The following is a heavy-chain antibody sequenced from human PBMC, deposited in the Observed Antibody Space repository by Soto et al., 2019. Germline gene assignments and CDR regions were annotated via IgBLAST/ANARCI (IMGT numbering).Heavy chain of an antibody. Sequence: SETLSLTCTVSGDSVSGGGYYWTWIRQPPGKGLEWIGYISFTGDTTYNPSLRSRVTISVDTSKNQFSLKLSSVTAADTAVYYCARHPDYDLRTFDYWGQGTLVTVSS. J-gene: IGHJ4*02. CDR3: ARHPDYDLRTFDY. V-gene: IGHV4-61*08. CDR2: ISFTGDT. CDR1: GDSVSGGGYY. D-gene: IGHD3-16*01.